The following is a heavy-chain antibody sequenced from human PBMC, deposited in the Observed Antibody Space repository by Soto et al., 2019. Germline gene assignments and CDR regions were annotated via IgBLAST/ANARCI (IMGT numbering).Heavy chain of an antibody. CDR2: IYPGDSDT. V-gene: IGHV5-51*01. CDR3: ARKDKSGYFNWFDP. Sequence: GESLKISCKGSGYSFTSYWIGWVRQMPGKGLEWMGIIYPGDSDTRYSPSFQGQVTISADKSISTAYLQWASLKASDTAVYFCARKDKSGYFNWFDPWGQGTLVTVSS. D-gene: IGHD3-22*01. CDR1: GYSFTSYW. J-gene: IGHJ5*02.